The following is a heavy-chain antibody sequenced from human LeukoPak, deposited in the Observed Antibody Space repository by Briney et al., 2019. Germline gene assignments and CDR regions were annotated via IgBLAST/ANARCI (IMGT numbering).Heavy chain of an antibody. Sequence: GGSLRLSCAASGFTFSSYSMDWVRQAPGKGLEWVSSISSSSSYIYYADSVKGRFTIYRDNDKNSLYLQMNSLRAEDTAVYYCARYCSGGSCYPYYFDYWGQGTLVTVS. CDR2: ISSSSSYI. V-gene: IGHV3-21*01. CDR3: ARYCSGGSCYPYYFDY. CDR1: GFTFSSYS. J-gene: IGHJ4*02. D-gene: IGHD2-15*01.